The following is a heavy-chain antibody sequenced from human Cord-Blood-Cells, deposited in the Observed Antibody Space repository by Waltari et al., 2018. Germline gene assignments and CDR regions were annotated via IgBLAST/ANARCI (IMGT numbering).Heavy chain of an antibody. CDR2: MNPNSGNT. J-gene: IGHJ4*02. CDR3: ARVDSYGYCTNGVCYDY. D-gene: IGHD2-8*01. Sequence: QVQLVQSGAEVKKPGASVKVSCKASGYTFTSYDINWVRKATGQGLEWMGWMNPNSGNTGYAQKFQGRVTMTRNTSISTAYMELSSLRSEDTAVYYCARVDSYGYCTNGVCYDYWGQGTLVTVSS. CDR1: GYTFTSYD. V-gene: IGHV1-8*01.